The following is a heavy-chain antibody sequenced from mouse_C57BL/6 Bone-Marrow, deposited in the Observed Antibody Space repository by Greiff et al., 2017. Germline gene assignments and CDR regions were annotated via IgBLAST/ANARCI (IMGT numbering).Heavy chain of an antibody. CDR3: ARSVVADYYAMDY. D-gene: IGHD1-1*01. CDR2: IHPGDGDT. CDR1: GYAFSSSW. J-gene: IGHJ4*01. V-gene: IGHV1-82*01. Sequence: QVQLQQSGPELVKPGASVKISCKASGYAFSSSWMNWVKQRPGKGLEWIGRIHPGDGDTNYNGKFKGKATLTADKSSSTAYMQLSSLTSEDAAVYFCARSVVADYYAMDYWGQGTSVTVSS.